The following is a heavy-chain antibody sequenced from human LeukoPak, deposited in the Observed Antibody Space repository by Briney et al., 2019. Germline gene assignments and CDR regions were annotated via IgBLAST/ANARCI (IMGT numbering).Heavy chain of an antibody. D-gene: IGHD2-21*02. Sequence: TGRSLRLSCAASGFTFSSYGMHWVRQAPGKGLEWVAVIWYDGSNKYYADSVKGRFTISRDNSKTTLYLQMNSLRAEDTAVYYCARDLSGDSLIEAYYYYGMDVWGQGTTVTVSS. CDR1: GFTFSSYG. CDR3: ARDLSGDSLIEAYYYYGMDV. V-gene: IGHV3-33*01. J-gene: IGHJ6*02. CDR2: IWYDGSNK.